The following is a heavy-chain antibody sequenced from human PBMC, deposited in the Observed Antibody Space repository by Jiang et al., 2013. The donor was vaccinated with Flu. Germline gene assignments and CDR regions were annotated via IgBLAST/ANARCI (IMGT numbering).Heavy chain of an antibody. Sequence: QLVESGGVVVQPGGSLRLSCAASGFTFDDYTMHWVRQAPGKGLEWVSLISWDGGSTYYADSVKGRFTISRDNSKNSLYLQMNSLRTEDTALYYCAKDKDYGDYVMGAFDIWGQGTMVTVSS. CDR3: AKDKDYGDYVMGAFDI. CDR1: GFTFDDYT. CDR2: ISWDGGST. V-gene: IGHV3-43*01. D-gene: IGHD4-17*01. J-gene: IGHJ3*02.